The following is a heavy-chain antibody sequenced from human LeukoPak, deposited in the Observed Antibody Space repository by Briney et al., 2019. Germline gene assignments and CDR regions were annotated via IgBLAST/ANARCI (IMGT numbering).Heavy chain of an antibody. Sequence: PGGSLRLSCAASGFTFSTYSMNWVRQPPGKGLEWIGSIYYSGSTYYNPSLKSRVTISVDTSKNQFSLKLSSVTAADTAVYYCARQWLVPSGFDPWGQGTLVTVSS. CDR2: IYYSGST. CDR1: GFTFSTYSMN. CDR3: ARQWLVPSGFDP. V-gene: IGHV4-39*01. D-gene: IGHD6-19*01. J-gene: IGHJ5*02.